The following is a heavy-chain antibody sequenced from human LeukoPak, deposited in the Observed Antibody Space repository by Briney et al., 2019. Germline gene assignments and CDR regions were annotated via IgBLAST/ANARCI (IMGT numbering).Heavy chain of an antibody. Sequence: PGGSLRLSCAASGFTFSSYGMSWVRQAPGKGLEWVSAISGSGGSTYYADSVKGRFTISRDNSKNTLYLQMNSLRAEDTAVYYCARGGYGYNFFDYWGQGTLVTVSS. J-gene: IGHJ4*02. CDR3: ARGGYGYNFFDY. CDR1: GFTFSSYG. CDR2: ISGSGGST. D-gene: IGHD5-24*01. V-gene: IGHV3-23*01.